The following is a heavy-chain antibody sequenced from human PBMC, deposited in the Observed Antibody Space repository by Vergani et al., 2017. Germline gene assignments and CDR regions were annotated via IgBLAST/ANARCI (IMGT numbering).Heavy chain of an antibody. CDR3: GYRKSECGTTGYVYPFYYYYYMDV. CDR1: GFSLNTRGVS. Sequence: QITLKESGPTLVKPTQTLTLTCTFSGFSLNTRGVSVAWIRQPPGKALDWLALIYWNDDQHYSPSLNNRLTITKDTSKNQVVLTMTNMDYVDTGTYYCGYRKSECGTTGYVYPFYYYYYMDVWGKGTTVTVSS. D-gene: IGHD1-7*01. V-gene: IGHV2-5*04. J-gene: IGHJ6*03. CDR2: IYWNDDQ.